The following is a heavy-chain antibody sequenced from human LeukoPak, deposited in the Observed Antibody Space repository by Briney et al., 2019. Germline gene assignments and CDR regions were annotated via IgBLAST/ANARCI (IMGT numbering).Heavy chain of an antibody. CDR2: INDGGFST. CDR3: AKGRLCMDV. CDR1: GFTFSSYA. J-gene: IGHJ6*02. V-gene: IGHV3-23*01. Sequence: PGGSLRLSCAASGFTFSSYAMSWVRQAPGKGLEWVSTINDGGFSTYCADSVKGRFTISRDNSKNTLYLQMNNLRAEDTAVYYCAKGRLCMDVWGQGTTVTVSS. D-gene: IGHD1-1*01.